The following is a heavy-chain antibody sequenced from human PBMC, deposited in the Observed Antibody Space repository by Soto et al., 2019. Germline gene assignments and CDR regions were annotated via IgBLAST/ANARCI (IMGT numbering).Heavy chain of an antibody. Sequence: GGSLRLSCAASGFTFSSYSMNWVRQAPGKGLEWVSSISSSSSYIYYADSVKGRFTISRDNAKNSLYLQMNSLRAEDTAVYYCARVPDIVVVPAAMPLDDNWFDPWGQGSLVTVSS. CDR3: ARVPDIVVVPAAMPLDDNWFDP. V-gene: IGHV3-21*01. J-gene: IGHJ5*02. D-gene: IGHD2-2*01. CDR1: GFTFSSYS. CDR2: ISSSSSYI.